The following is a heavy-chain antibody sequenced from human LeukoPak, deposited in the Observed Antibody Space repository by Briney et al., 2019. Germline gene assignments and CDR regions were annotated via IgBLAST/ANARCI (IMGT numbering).Heavy chain of an antibody. CDR3: ARGGVYMSAAWYRRDYYNMDV. D-gene: IGHD6-13*01. CDR1: GGSFSGYY. V-gene: IGHV4-34*01. Sequence: PSETLSLTCAVYGGSFSGYYWTWIRQSASKGLEWLGEINLRGSTTYHPSHKSRVPLSLDPSKSQVSLRLHSVTAADTAVYYCARGGVYMSAAWYRRDYYNMDVWGTGTAVTVSS. J-gene: IGHJ6*03. CDR2: INLRGST.